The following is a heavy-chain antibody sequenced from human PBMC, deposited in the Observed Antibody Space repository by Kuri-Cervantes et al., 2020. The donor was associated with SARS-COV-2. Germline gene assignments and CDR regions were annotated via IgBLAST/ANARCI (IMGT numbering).Heavy chain of an antibody. CDR3: AREGAGMVGLDL. V-gene: IGHV3-48*02. CDR2: ISGSSSTK. J-gene: IGHJ5*02. D-gene: IGHD5-18*01. CDR1: GFTFSSYG. Sequence: GESLKISCAASGFTFSSYGMHWVRQAPGKGLEWISYISGSSSTKYYPDSVKGRFTISRDNAKNSLYLQMNSLSDEDTAVYYCAREGAGMVGLDLWGQGTQVTVSS.